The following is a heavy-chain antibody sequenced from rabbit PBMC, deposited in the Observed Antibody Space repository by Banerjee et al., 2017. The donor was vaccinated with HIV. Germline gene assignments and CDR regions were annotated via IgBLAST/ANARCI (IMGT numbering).Heavy chain of an antibody. CDR3: ARGGGGYAGYGHGDDAFDP. V-gene: IGHV1S43*01. CDR1: GFSFSNKYV. Sequence: QEQLEESGGGLVKPEGSLTLTCTASGFSFSNKYVMCWVRQAPGKGLEWIACIDTSSGTTYYASWAKGRFTISRSTSLNTVDLKMTSLTAADTATYFCARGGGGYAGYGHGDDAFDPWGPGTLVTVS. J-gene: IGHJ2*01. D-gene: IGHD7-1*01. CDR2: IDTSSGTT.